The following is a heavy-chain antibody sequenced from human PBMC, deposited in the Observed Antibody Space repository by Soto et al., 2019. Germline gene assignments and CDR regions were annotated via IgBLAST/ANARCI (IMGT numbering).Heavy chain of an antibody. D-gene: IGHD3-10*01. CDR2: MHHSGSA. J-gene: IGHJ4*02. V-gene: IGHV4-4*02. Sequence: PSETLSLTCVVYGDCISGTSWRSWFRQPPEKGLEWIGEMHHSGSANYNPSLKSRVTLSMDKSKNQFSLTLTSVTAADTAVYYCAKVDFGIFGTYWGQGALVTVPQ. CDR1: GDCISGTSW. CDR3: AKVDFGIFGTY.